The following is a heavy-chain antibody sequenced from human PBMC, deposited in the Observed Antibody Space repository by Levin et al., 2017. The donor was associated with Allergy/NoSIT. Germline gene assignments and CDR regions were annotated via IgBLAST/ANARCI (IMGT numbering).Heavy chain of an antibody. Sequence: PGGSLRLSCTASGFTFGDYAMSWFRQAPGKGLEWVGFIRSKAYGGTTEYAASVKGRFTISRDDSKSIAYLQMNSLKTEDTAVYYCTRDLRGVQLWLRGDDAFDIWGQGTMVTVSS. CDR3: TRDLRGVQLWLRGDDAFDI. CDR1: GFTFGDYA. V-gene: IGHV3-49*03. CDR2: IRSKAYGGTT. D-gene: IGHD5-18*01. J-gene: IGHJ3*02.